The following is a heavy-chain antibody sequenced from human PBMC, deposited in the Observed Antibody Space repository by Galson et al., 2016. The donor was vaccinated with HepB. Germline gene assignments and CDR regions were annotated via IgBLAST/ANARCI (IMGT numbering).Heavy chain of an antibody. CDR3: ARSVRPLNWNYLY. CDR2: IYHSGST. Sequence: TLSLTCTVSGGSISSDDYYWSWIRQHPGKGLEWIGFIYHSGSTYYNPSLKSRVTISMDRSENQFSLNLSSVTAADTAVYYCARSVRPLNWNYLYWGQGTLVTVSS. V-gene: IGHV4-31*03. J-gene: IGHJ4*02. D-gene: IGHD1-7*01. CDR1: GGSISSDDYY.